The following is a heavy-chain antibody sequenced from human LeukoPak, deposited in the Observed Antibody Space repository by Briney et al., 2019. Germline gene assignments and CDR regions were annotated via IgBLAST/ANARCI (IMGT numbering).Heavy chain of an antibody. J-gene: IGHJ4*02. CDR1: GFTFSSYA. Sequence: GGTLRLSCAASGFTFSSYAMHWVSQAPGTGLEGVAVIAYDGSNKYYADSVKGRFTIARDDSKNTLYLQMNSLRAEDTAVYYCASQSSDSSGWYGDYWGQGTLVTVSS. D-gene: IGHD6-19*01. V-gene: IGHV3-30*04. CDR3: ASQSSDSSGWYGDY. CDR2: IAYDGSNK.